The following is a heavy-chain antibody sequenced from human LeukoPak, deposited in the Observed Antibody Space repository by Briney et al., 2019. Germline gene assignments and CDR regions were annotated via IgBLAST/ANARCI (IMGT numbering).Heavy chain of an antibody. V-gene: IGHV3-48*03. Sequence: GGSPRLYCAASGFTSSSYEMNWVGQAQGKGLEWGSYLSSSGSTIYYADSVKGRFTISRDNAKTSLYLQMKSLRAEDTAVYYCARGYSSDNWGQGTMVTVSS. J-gene: IGHJ4*02. CDR1: GFTSSSYE. CDR3: ARGYSSDN. CDR2: LSSSGSTI. D-gene: IGHD2-21*01.